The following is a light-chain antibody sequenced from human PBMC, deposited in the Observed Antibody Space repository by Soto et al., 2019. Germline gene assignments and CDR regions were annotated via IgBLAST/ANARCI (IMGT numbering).Light chain of an antibody. V-gene: IGKV1-9*01. CDR2: AAS. CDR1: QDMSNY. J-gene: IGKJ4*01. CDR3: QRLSHA. Sequence: IPLTQSPSSLSASVGDRVTITCRASQDMSNYLAWYQQKPGKAPKLLIYAASTLQSGVPSRFSGSGSGTDFTLIISSLQPDDFATYYCQRLSHAFGGGTKVEIK.